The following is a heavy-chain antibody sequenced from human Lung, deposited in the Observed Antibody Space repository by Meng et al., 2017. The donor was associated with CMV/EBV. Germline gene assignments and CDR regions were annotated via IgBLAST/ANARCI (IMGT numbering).Heavy chain of an antibody. CDR2: INHSGST. CDR3: AGEQGAF. D-gene: IGHD3-16*01. Sequence: SETLSLTCAVYGGPFSGYYWSWIRQPPGKGLEWIGEINHSGSTNYNPSLKSRVTISVDTSKNQFSLKLSSVTAADTAVYYCAGEQGAFWGQGTLVTVSS. CDR1: GGPFSGYY. V-gene: IGHV4-34*01. J-gene: IGHJ4*02.